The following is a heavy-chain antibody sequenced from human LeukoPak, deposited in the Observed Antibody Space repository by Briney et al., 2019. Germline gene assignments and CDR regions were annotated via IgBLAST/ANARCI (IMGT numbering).Heavy chain of an antibody. CDR3: VRVSDGWFGELTYYFDY. CDR1: DDSITMYY. J-gene: IGHJ4*02. V-gene: IGHV4-59*08. Sequence: SETLSLTCSVSDDSITMYYWTWIRQPPGKGLEWIGYVDHTGSTNFNPSLKSRVTITVDTSKNQFSLKLSSVTAADTAVYYCVRVSDGWFGELTYYFDYWGQGTLVTVSS. CDR2: VDHTGST. D-gene: IGHD3-10*01.